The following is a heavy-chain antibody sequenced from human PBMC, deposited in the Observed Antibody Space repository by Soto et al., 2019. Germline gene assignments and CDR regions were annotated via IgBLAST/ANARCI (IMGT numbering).Heavy chain of an antibody. CDR3: AREYSKSTEAFDI. Sequence: SETLSLTCTVSGGSVNSDYYYWSWIRQPHGKGLEWTGYIYHSGRTNDNPALESRVTISLDASRTQFSLKLCSVTAADTAVFYWAREYSKSTEAFDIWGQGTLVTVSS. D-gene: IGHD5-18*01. CDR2: IYHSGRT. J-gene: IGHJ4*02. CDR1: GGSVNSDYYY. V-gene: IGHV4-61*01.